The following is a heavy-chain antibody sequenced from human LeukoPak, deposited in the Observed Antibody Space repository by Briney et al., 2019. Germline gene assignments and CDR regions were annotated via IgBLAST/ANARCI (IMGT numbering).Heavy chain of an antibody. CDR2: ISYDGSNK. CDR1: GFTFSSYA. Sequence: PGGSLRLSCAASGFTFSSYAMHWVRQAPGKGLEWVAVISYDGSNKYYADSVKGRFTTSRDNSKNTLYLQMNSLRAEDTAVYYCVSDYWGQGTLVTVSS. CDR3: VSDY. V-gene: IGHV3-30-3*01. J-gene: IGHJ4*02.